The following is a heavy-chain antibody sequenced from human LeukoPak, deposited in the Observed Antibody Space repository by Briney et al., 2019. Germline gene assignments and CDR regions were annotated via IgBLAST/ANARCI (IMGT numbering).Heavy chain of an antibody. V-gene: IGHV1-18*01. D-gene: IGHD6-19*01. CDR3: ARDRIEGAPLGEAFDI. Sequence: ASVKDSCKASGYTFTSYGISWVRQAPGQGLEWMGRICAYNGNTNYPQKLQGRVTMPTDTSTSTAYMELRSLKSDDTGVYYCARDRIEGAPLGEAFDIWGQGTMVTVSS. J-gene: IGHJ3*02. CDR2: ICAYNGNT. CDR1: GYTFTSYG.